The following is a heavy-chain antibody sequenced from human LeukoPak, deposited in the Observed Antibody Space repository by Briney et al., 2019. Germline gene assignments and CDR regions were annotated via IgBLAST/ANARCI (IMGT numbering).Heavy chain of an antibody. CDR3: ARGSRFNYYGSGSLNYYHGMDV. V-gene: IGHV4-59*01. Sequence: PETLSLTCTVSGGSISSYYWSWIRQPPGKGLEWIGYIYYSGSTNYNPSLKSRVTISVDTSKNQFSLKLSSVTAADTAVYYCARGSRFNYYGSGSLNYYHGMDVWGKGTTVTVSS. CDR2: IYYSGST. D-gene: IGHD3-10*01. J-gene: IGHJ6*04. CDR1: GGSISSYY.